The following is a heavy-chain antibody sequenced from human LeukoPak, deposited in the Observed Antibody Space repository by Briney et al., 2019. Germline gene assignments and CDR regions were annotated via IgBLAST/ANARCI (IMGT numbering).Heavy chain of an antibody. V-gene: IGHV3-21*01. CDR2: ISSSSSYI. CDR1: GFTFSSYS. D-gene: IGHD3-22*01. J-gene: IGHJ4*02. CDR3: ARAGYYDSSGSTPFDY. Sequence: GGSLRLSCAASGFTFSSYSMNWVRQAPGKGLEWVSSISSSSSYIYYADSVKGRFTISRDNAKNSLYLQMNGLRAEDTAVYYCARAGYYDSSGSTPFDYWGQGTLVTVSS.